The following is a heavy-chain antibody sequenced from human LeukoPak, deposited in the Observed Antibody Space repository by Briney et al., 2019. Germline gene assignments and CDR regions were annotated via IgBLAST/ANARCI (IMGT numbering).Heavy chain of an antibody. CDR2: FDPEDGET. J-gene: IGHJ6*02. D-gene: IGHD6-19*01. V-gene: IGHV1-24*01. CDR3: ATLLVAGPPRRYYYYYGMDV. Sequence: ASVKVSCKVSGYTLTELSMHWVRQAPGKGLEWMGGFDPEDGETIYAQKFQGRVTMTEDTSTETAYMELSSLRSEDTAVYYCATLLVAGPPRRYYYYYGMDVWGQGTTVTVSS. CDR1: GYTLTELS.